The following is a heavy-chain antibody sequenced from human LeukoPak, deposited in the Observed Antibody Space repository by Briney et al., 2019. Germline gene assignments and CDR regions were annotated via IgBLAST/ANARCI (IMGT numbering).Heavy chain of an antibody. CDR2: INHSGST. D-gene: IGHD3-22*01. CDR1: GGSFSGYY. Sequence: SETLSFTCAVYGGSFSGYYWSWIRQPPGKGLEWIGEINHSGSTNYNPSLKSRVTISVDTSKNQFSLKLSSVTAADTAVYYCARVISYYYDSSGYYLLVRALGPHYGMDVWGQGTTVTVSS. J-gene: IGHJ6*02. V-gene: IGHV4-34*01. CDR3: ARVISYYYDSSGYYLLVRALGPHYGMDV.